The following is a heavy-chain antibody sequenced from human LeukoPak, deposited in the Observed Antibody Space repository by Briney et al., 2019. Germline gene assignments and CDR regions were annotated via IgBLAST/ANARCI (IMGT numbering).Heavy chain of an antibody. V-gene: IGHV4-39*01. CDR2: IYYSGST. Sequence: SETLSLTCTVSGGSISRSSYYWGWIRQPPGKGLEWIGSIYYSGSTYYNPSLKSRVTISVDTSKNQFSLKVRSVTAADRAVYYCARQGSSGFDLESFDYWGQGIPVTVSA. J-gene: IGHJ4*02. CDR3: ARQGSSGFDLESFDY. D-gene: IGHD3-22*01. CDR1: GGSISRSSYY.